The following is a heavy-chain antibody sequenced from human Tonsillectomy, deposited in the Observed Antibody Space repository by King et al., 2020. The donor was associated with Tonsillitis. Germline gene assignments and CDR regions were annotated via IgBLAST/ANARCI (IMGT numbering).Heavy chain of an antibody. V-gene: IGHV5-10-1*03. CDR3: ARQGPYDSRGLEIWFDP. J-gene: IGHJ5*02. Sequence: QLVQSGAEVKKPGESLRISCKGSGYSFTSYWITWVRQMPGKGLEWMGRIDPSDSYTNYSPSFQGHVTISADKSISTAYLQWSSLKASDTAMYYCARQGPYDSRGLEIWFDPWGQGTLVTVSS. D-gene: IGHD3-22*01. CDR2: IDPSDSYT. CDR1: GYSFTSYW.